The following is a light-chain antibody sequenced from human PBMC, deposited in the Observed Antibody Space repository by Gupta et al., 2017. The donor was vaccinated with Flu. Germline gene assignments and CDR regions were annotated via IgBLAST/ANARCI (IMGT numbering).Light chain of an antibody. CDR2: KND. CDR1: SSNVGRYY. J-gene: IGLJ3*02. V-gene: IGLV1-47*01. CDR3: ASGDGSLGGWV. Sequence: QSSLTQPPSASVAPGLRAIISCSGGSSNVGRYYVSWYQQLPGTAPKLLIYKNDKRHSGVPDRFSGSKSGTSASLAISGLRAEDEADYYCASGDGSLGGWVFGGGTNLTVL.